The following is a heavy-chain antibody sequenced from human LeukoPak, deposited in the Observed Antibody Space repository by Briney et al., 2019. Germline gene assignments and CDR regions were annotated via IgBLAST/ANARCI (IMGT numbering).Heavy chain of an antibody. CDR3: ASRYGDYIGVWFDP. CDR2: ISSSSSYI. V-gene: IGHV3-21*01. Sequence: PGGSLSLSCAASGFTFSSYSMNWVRQAPGKGLEWVSSISSSSSYISYADSVKGRFTISRDNAKNSLYLQMNSLRAEDTAVYYCASRYGDYIGVWFDPWGQGTLVTVSS. D-gene: IGHD4-17*01. CDR1: GFTFSSYS. J-gene: IGHJ5*02.